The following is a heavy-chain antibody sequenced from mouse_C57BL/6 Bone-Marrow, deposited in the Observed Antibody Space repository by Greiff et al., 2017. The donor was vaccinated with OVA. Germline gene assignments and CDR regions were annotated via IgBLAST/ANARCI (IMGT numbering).Heavy chain of an antibody. CDR1: GYTFTSYW. J-gene: IGHJ4*01. Sequence: VHVKQSGTVLARPGASVKMSCKTSGYTFTSYWMNWVKQRPGQGLEWIGSLYPGNSDTSYNQKFKGKAKLNASTSASTAYMELSSLTNEDSEFYYWTRGEGAMDYWGQGTSVTVSS. V-gene: IGHV1-5*01. CDR2: LYPGNSDT. CDR3: TRGEGAMDY.